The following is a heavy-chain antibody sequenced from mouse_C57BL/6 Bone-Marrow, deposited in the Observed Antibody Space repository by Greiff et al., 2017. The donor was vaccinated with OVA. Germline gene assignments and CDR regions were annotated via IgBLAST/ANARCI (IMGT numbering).Heavy chain of an antibody. D-gene: IGHD1-1*01. V-gene: IGHV2-5*01. CDR1: GFSLTSYG. CDR3: AKKAPYYYGSSPYAMDY. Sequence: QVQLKQSGPGLVQPSQSLSITCTVSGFSLTSYGVHWVRQSPGKGLEWLGVIWRGGSTDYNAAFMSRLSITKDNSKSQVFFKMNSLQADDTAIYYCAKKAPYYYGSSPYAMDYWGQGTSVTVSS. J-gene: IGHJ4*01. CDR2: IWRGGST.